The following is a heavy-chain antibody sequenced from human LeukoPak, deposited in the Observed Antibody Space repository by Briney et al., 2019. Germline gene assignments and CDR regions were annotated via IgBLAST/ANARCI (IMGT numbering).Heavy chain of an antibody. D-gene: IGHD4-17*01. CDR1: GFTFRSYG. J-gene: IGHJ4*02. V-gene: IGHV3-30*18. CDR3: AKGSREGFMFLRDFGDLFL. CDR2: ISYHATNT. Sequence: PGGSLRLSCAASGFTFRSYGMHWVRQAPGKGLEWVAAISYHATNTYYADSVKGRFTISRDNFKNMLYLEMSSLTEDDTAIYYCAKGSREGFMFLRDFGDLFLWGQGTLVTVSS.